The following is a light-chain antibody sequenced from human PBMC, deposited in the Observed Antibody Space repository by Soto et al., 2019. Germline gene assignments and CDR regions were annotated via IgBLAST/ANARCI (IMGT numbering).Light chain of an antibody. CDR2: GAS. Sequence: VLTQSPGTLSLSPGERATLSCRASQSVSSSDLAWYQQKPGQAPRLLISGASGRATGIPARFSGSGSGTEFTLTISSLQSEDFAVYYCQQYNNWPRTFGQGTKVDIK. CDR1: QSVSSSD. V-gene: IGKV3-15*01. J-gene: IGKJ1*01. CDR3: QQYNNWPRT.